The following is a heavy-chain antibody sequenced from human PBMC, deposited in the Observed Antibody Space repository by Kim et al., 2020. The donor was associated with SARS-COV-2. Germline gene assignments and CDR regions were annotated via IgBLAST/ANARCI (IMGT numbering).Heavy chain of an antibody. V-gene: IGHV1-18*01. D-gene: IGHD3-10*01. CDR3: ARGGSNLDY. J-gene: IGHJ4*02. Sequence: GNTNYAQKRQGRVTMTTDTSTSTAYMELRSLRSDDTAVYYCARGGSNLDYWGQGTLVTVSS. CDR2: GNT.